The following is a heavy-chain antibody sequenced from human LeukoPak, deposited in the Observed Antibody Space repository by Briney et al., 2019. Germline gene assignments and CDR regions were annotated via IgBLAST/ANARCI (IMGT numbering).Heavy chain of an antibody. CDR3: AKVAAAGTPYYFDY. CDR1: GLTFRNYW. Sequence: GGFLRLSCAASGLTFRNYWMGWVRQAPGKGLEWVSAISGSGGSTYYADSVKGRFTISRDNSKNTLYLQMNSLRAEDTAVYYCAKVAAAGTPYYFDYWGQGTLVTVSS. CDR2: ISGSGGST. J-gene: IGHJ4*02. D-gene: IGHD6-13*01. V-gene: IGHV3-23*01.